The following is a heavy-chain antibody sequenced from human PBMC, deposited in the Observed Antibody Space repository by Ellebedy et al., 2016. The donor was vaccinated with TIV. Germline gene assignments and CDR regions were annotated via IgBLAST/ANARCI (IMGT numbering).Heavy chain of an antibody. Sequence: PGGSLRLSCAASGFTFSTYPMNWVRQAPGTGLESVAFISNDGTNNYYADSVRGRFTISRDNSKKTLYLQMNSLRVEDTAVYYCTGFLASRGDWGQGTLVTVSS. CDR2: ISNDGTNN. J-gene: IGHJ4*02. CDR1: GFTFSTYP. V-gene: IGHV3-30-3*01. D-gene: IGHD6-6*01. CDR3: TGFLASRGD.